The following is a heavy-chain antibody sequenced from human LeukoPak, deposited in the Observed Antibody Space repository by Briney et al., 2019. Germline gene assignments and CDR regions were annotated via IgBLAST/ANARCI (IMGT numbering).Heavy chain of an antibody. CDR3: TRDKDWSYDY. V-gene: IGHV3-49*04. Sequence: GGSLRLSCTASGFTFGDHGMGWVRQAPEKGLEWVGFIRRKVYGGTTEYAASVRGRFSISRDDSKSIAYLETNSLKTEDTAVYYCTRDKDWSYDYWGQGTLVTVSS. D-gene: IGHD3/OR15-3a*01. CDR1: GFTFGDHG. J-gene: IGHJ4*02. CDR2: IRRKVYGGTT.